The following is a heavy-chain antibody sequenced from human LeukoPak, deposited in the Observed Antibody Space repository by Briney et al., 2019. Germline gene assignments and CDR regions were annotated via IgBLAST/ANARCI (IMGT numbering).Heavy chain of an antibody. D-gene: IGHD6-19*01. CDR3: ARVDLEQWLPWGAFDI. V-gene: IGHV1-2*02. J-gene: IGHJ3*02. Sequence: ASVKVSCKASGYTFTGYYMHWVRQAPGQGLEWMGWINPNSGGTNYAQKFQGRVTMTRDTSISTAYMELSRLRSDDTAVYYCARVDLEQWLPWGAFDIWGQGTMVTVSS. CDR1: GYTFTGYY. CDR2: INPNSGGT.